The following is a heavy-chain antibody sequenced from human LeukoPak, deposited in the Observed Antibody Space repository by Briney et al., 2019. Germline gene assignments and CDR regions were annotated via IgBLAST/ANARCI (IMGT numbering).Heavy chain of an antibody. V-gene: IGHV3-30*02. CDR3: ARDYGSGSYYNIDY. D-gene: IGHD3-10*01. CDR1: GFTFSSYG. Sequence: GGSLRLSCAASGFTFSSYGMHWVRQAPGKGLEWVAFIRYDGSNKYYADSVKGRFTISRDNSKNTLYLQMNSLRAEDTAVYYCARDYGSGSYYNIDYWGQGTLVTVSS. J-gene: IGHJ4*02. CDR2: IRYDGSNK.